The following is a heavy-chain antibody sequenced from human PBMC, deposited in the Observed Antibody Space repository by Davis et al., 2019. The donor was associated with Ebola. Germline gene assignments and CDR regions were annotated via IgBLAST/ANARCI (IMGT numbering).Heavy chain of an antibody. CDR2: IIPIFGTA. Sequence: SVKVSCKASGGTFSSYAISWVRQAPGQGLEWMGGIIPIFGTANYAQKFQGRVTITADESTSTAYMELSSLRSEDTAVYYCAERGYDFWSGYRGAFDIWGQGTMVTVSS. V-gene: IGHV1-69*13. CDR3: AERGYDFWSGYRGAFDI. D-gene: IGHD3-3*01. J-gene: IGHJ3*02. CDR1: GGTFSSYA.